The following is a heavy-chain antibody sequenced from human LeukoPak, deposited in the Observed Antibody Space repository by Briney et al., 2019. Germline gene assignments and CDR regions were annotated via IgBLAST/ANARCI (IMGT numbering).Heavy chain of an antibody. CDR2: IYHSGST. Sequence: PSETLSLTCTVSGYSISSGYYWGWIRQPPGKGLEWIGSIYHSGSTNYNPSLKSRVAISVDTSKNQFSLKLSSVTAADTAVYYCASLEYSSSSTWFDPWGQGTLVTVSS. CDR3: ASLEYSSSSTWFDP. V-gene: IGHV4-38-2*02. J-gene: IGHJ5*02. D-gene: IGHD6-6*01. CDR1: GYSISSGYY.